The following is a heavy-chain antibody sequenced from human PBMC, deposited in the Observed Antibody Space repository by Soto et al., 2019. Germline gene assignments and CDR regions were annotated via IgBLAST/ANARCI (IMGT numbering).Heavy chain of an antibody. CDR1: GFTLNRDW. J-gene: IGHJ4*02. Sequence: EAQLVESGGDLVQPGGSLRLSCAASGFTLNRDWTSWVRQAPGKGLEWVASITDDGTGKFYVDSVKGRFTISRDDAKNSLYLQMISLRAEDTAVYYCAGISIGHWGQGTLVTVSS. V-gene: IGHV3-7*01. CDR3: AGISIGH. D-gene: IGHD2-15*01. CDR2: ITDDGTGK.